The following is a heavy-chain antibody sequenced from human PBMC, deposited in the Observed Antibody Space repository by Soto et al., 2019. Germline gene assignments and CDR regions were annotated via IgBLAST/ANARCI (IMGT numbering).Heavy chain of an antibody. J-gene: IGHJ4*02. Sequence: EVLLVESGGGLVKPGGSLRLSCAASGFTFSHYTMTWVRQAPGKGLEWVSSISSRSTSIYYADSVNGRFTISRDNAKNSLYLQMDSLRAEDMAAYYCASATALLQYSPDYFDYWGQGTLVTVSS. V-gene: IGHV3-21*01. CDR2: ISSRSTSI. CDR1: GFTFSHYT. CDR3: ASATALLQYSPDYFDY. D-gene: IGHD3-9*01.